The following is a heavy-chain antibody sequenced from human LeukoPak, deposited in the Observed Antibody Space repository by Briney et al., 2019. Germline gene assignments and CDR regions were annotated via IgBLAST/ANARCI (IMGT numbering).Heavy chain of an antibody. CDR3: ARGLSDSSGYYHFDY. V-gene: IGHV4-31*03. CDR2: IYYRGST. D-gene: IGHD3-22*01. CDR1: GGSISSGGYY. J-gene: IGHJ4*02. Sequence: SQTLSLTCTASGGSISSGGYYWSWIRQHPGKGLEWIGYIYYRGSTYYNPSLKSRVTISVDTSKNQFSLNLTSVTAADTAVFYCARGLSDSSGYYHFDYWGQGTLVTVSS.